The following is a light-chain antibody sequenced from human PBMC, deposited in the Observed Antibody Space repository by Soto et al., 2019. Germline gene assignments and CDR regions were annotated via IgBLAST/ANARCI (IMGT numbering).Light chain of an antibody. V-gene: IGLV2-18*02. Sequence: QSALTQPPSVSGSPGQSVTISCSGTSSDVGSYNRVSWYQQAPGTAPKVMIYEVSNRPSGVPDRFSGSKSGNTASLTISGLQPEDEADYYCSSSTSSTPHVFGPGTKVTVL. CDR2: EVS. CDR1: SSDVGSYNR. CDR3: SSSTSSTPHV. J-gene: IGLJ1*01.